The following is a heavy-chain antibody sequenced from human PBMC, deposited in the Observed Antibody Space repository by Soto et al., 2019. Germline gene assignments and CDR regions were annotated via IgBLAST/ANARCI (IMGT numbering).Heavy chain of an antibody. CDR2: ISWNSGSI. CDR3: VGTTVTTWRDYFDY. D-gene: IGHD4-17*01. CDR1: GFTFDDYA. Sequence: PGGSLRLSCAASGFTFDDYAMHWVRQAPGKGLERVSGISWNSGSIGYADSVKGRFTISRDNAKNSLYLQMNSLRAEDTALYYCVGTTVTTWRDYFDYWGQGTLVTV. V-gene: IGHV3-9*01. J-gene: IGHJ4*02.